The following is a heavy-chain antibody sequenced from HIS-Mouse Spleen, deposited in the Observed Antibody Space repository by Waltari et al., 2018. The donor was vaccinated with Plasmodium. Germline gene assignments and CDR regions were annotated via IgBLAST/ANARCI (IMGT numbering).Heavy chain of an antibody. CDR3: AISWYWYFDL. D-gene: IGHD6-13*01. V-gene: IGHV3-7*01. CDR1: GFTFSSYW. CDR2: IKQEGIEK. Sequence: EVQLVESGGGLVQPGGSLRLSCAASGFTFSSYWMSWVRQAPGNGMGWVANIKQEGIEKYDVDSVKGRFTISRDNAKNSLYLQMNSLRAEDTAVYYCAISWYWYFDLWGRGTLVTVSS. J-gene: IGHJ2*01.